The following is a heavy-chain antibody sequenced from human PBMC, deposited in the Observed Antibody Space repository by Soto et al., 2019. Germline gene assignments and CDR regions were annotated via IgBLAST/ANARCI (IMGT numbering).Heavy chain of an antibody. CDR3: ARTLEYRSSGYSAFDI. CDR2: IIPIFGTA. Sequence: QVQLVQSGAEVKKPGSSVKVSCKASGGTFSSYAISWVRQAPGQGLEWMGGIIPIFGTANYAQKFQGRVTITADKSTRTAYMELGSLRSEDTAVYYCARTLEYRSSGYSAFDIWGQGTMVPVSS. V-gene: IGHV1-69*06. CDR1: GGTFSSYA. D-gene: IGHD6-13*01. J-gene: IGHJ3*02.